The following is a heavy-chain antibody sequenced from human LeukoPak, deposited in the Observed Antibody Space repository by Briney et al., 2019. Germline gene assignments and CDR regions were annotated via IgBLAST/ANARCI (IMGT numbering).Heavy chain of an antibody. Sequence: SETLSLTCTVSGYSISSGYYWGWIRQPPGKGLEWIGSIYHSGSTYYNPSLKSRVTISVDTSKNQFSLKLSSVTAADTAVYYCARVHVLLWFGESSAETYYFDYWGQGTLVTVSS. CDR1: GYSISSGYY. V-gene: IGHV4-38-2*02. CDR2: IYHSGST. J-gene: IGHJ4*02. CDR3: ARVHVLLWFGESSAETYYFDY. D-gene: IGHD3-10*01.